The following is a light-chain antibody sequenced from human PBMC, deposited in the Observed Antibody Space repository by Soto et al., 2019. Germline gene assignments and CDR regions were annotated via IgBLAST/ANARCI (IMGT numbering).Light chain of an antibody. V-gene: IGKV1-39*01. J-gene: IGKJ1*01. CDR1: QSISSY. CDR3: QQSYSTPVT. Sequence: DIQMTQSPSSLSASVGDRVTITCRASQSISSYLNWYQQKPGKAPKXLIYAASSLQSGVPSRFSGSGSGTDFTLTISSLQPEDVATYYCQQSYSTPVTLGQGTKVDIK. CDR2: AAS.